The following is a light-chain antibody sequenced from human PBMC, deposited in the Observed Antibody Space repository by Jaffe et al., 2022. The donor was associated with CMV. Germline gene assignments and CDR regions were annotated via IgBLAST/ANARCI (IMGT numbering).Light chain of an antibody. J-gene: IGKJ3*01. Sequence: DIQMTQSPSSVSASVGDRVTINCRASQGIAGWLAWYQQKPGKAPKLLIYTAPSLQSDVPSRFSGSGSGTDFNLTISSLQPEDFATYYCQQAGSFPPGTFGPGTKVDIK. CDR1: QGIAGW. CDR2: TAP. V-gene: IGKV1-12*01. CDR3: QQAGSFPPGT.